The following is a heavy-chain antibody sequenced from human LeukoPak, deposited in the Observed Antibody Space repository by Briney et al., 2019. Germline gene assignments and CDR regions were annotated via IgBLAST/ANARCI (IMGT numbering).Heavy chain of an antibody. V-gene: IGHV4-59*01. J-gene: IGHJ4*02. Sequence: PSETPSLTCTVSGGSISGFYWSWIRQPPGKRLEWIGYIHYSGSTTCNPSFKSRVTISVDTSKNQFSLRLSSVTAADTALYYCARGYAYGDTGSFDYWGQGALVTVSS. D-gene: IGHD4-17*01. CDR3: ARGYAYGDTGSFDY. CDR1: GGSISGFY. CDR2: IHYSGST.